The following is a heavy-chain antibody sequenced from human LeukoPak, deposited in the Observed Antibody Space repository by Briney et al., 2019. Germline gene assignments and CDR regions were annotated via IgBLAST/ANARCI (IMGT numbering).Heavy chain of an antibody. J-gene: IGHJ5*02. Sequence: ASVKVSCKASGYTFTSYYMHWVRQAPGQGLEWTGIINPSGGSTSYAQKFQGRVTMTRDTSTSTVYMELSSLRSEDTAVYCCARDLSTGIVVVPARRFDPWGQGTLVTVSS. CDR3: ARDLSTGIVVVPARRFDP. V-gene: IGHV1-46*01. CDR2: INPSGGST. D-gene: IGHD2-2*01. CDR1: GYTFTSYY.